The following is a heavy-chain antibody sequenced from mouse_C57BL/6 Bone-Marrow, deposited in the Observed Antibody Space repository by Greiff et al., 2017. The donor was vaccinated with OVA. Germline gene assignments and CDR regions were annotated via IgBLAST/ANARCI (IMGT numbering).Heavy chain of an antibody. J-gene: IGHJ2*01. CDR1: GFTFSNYW. Sequence: EVKLVESGGGLVQPGGSMKLSCVASGFTFSNYWMNWVRQSPEKGLEWVAQIRLKSDNYATHYAESGKGRFTISRDDSKSSGYLQMNNLRAEDTGIYYCTGGVGDYWGQGTTLTVSS. CDR2: IRLKSDNYAT. CDR3: TGGVGDY. V-gene: IGHV6-3*01. D-gene: IGHD1-1*02.